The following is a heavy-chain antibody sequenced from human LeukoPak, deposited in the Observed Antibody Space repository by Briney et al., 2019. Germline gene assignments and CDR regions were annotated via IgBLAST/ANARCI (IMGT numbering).Heavy chain of an antibody. V-gene: IGHV4-34*01. CDR3: ARGVTTLRRQNWFDP. J-gene: IGHJ5*02. D-gene: IGHD4-17*01. Sequence: TSETLSLTCAVYGGSFSGYYWSWIRQPPGKGLEWIGEINHSGSTNYNPSLKSRVTISVDTSKNQFSLKLSSVTAAVTAVYYCARGVTTLRRQNWFDPWGQGTLVTVSS. CDR2: INHSGST. CDR1: GGSFSGYY.